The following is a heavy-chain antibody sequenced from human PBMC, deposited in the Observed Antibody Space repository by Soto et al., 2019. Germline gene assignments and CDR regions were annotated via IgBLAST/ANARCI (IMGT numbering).Heavy chain of an antibody. J-gene: IGHJ4*02. D-gene: IGHD5-12*01. Sequence: GASVKVSCKASGYTFTSYAMHWVRQAPGQRLEWMGWINAGNGNTKYSQKFQGRVTITRDTSASTAYMELSSLRSEDAAVYYCARDKYIVATWAFDYWGQGTPVTVSS. CDR3: ARDKYIVATWAFDY. CDR2: INAGNGNT. V-gene: IGHV1-3*01. CDR1: GYTFTSYA.